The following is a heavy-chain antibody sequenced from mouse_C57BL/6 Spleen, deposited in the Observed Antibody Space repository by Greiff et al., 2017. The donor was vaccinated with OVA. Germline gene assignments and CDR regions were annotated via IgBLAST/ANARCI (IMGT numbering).Heavy chain of an antibody. D-gene: IGHD2-3*01. V-gene: IGHV1-64*01. CDR1: GYTFTSYW. Sequence: QVQLQQPGAELVKPGASVKLSCKASGYTFTSYWMHWVKQRPGQGLEWIGMIHPNSGSTNYNEKFKSKATLTVDKSSSTAYMQLSSLTSEDSAVYYCASAGGYYYFDYWGQGTTLTVSS. CDR2: IHPNSGST. CDR3: ASAGGYYYFDY. J-gene: IGHJ2*01.